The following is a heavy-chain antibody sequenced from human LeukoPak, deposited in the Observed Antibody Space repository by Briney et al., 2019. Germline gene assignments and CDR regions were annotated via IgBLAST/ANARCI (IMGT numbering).Heavy chain of an antibody. J-gene: IGHJ5*02. V-gene: IGHV1-18*01. CDR2: ISAYNGNT. CDR3: ARITYDFWSGYYMPDDP. D-gene: IGHD3-3*01. Sequence: GASVKVSCXASGYTFTIYGISWVRQAPGQGLEWMAWISAYNGNTNYAQKLQGRVTMTTDTSTSTAYMELRSLRSDDTAVYYCARITYDFWSGYYMPDDPWGQGTLVTVSS. CDR1: GYTFTIYG.